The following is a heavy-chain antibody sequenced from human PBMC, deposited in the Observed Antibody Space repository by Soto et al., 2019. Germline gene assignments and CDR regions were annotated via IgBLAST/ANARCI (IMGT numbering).Heavy chain of an antibody. V-gene: IGHV3-23*01. CDR3: AKQYRYNTD. CDR2: ISGSGAST. CDR1: GFTFNAFA. D-gene: IGHD3-16*02. Sequence: EVKLLGSGGDLVQPGGSLRLSCAASGFTFNAFAMSWVRQAPGKGLEWVSYISGSGASTYYADSVRGRFTISRDNSKNTLFLQMNSLRAEDTAVYYCAKQYRYNTDWGQGTLVSVSS. J-gene: IGHJ4*02.